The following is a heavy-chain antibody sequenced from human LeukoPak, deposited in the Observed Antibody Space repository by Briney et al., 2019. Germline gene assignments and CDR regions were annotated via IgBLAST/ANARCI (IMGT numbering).Heavy chain of an antibody. CDR2: VYYSGST. Sequence: SETLSLTCTVSGGSISSYYWSWTRQPPGKRLEWIGDVYYSGSTNYNPSLKSRVTISIGTSKNHFSLKLNSVTAADTAVYYCARDQGYAFDIWGQGTMVTVSS. J-gene: IGHJ3*02. CDR1: GGSISSYY. V-gene: IGHV4-59*01. CDR3: ARDQGYAFDI.